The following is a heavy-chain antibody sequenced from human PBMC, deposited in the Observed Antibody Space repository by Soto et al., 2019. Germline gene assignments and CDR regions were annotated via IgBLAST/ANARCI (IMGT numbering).Heavy chain of an antibody. CDR1: GGTFSSYA. Sequence: QVQLVQAGAEVKKPGSSVKVSCKASGGTFSSYAISWVRQAPGQGLEWMGGIIPIFGTADYAQKFQGRVTLTADESTSTVYMELSSMRSEDTAVYYCARHSGSDYLFDYWGQGTLVTVSS. V-gene: IGHV1-69*12. CDR2: IIPIFGTA. J-gene: IGHJ4*02. CDR3: ARHSGSDYLFDY. D-gene: IGHD1-26*01.